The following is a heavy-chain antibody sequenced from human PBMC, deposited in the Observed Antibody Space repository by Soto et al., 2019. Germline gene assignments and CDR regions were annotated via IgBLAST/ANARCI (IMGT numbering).Heavy chain of an antibody. CDR2: IRNTPYGVTT. V-gene: IGHV3-49*04. CDR1: GFRFSEHA. Sequence: PGGSLRVSCNWSGFRFSEHAMTWVRQAPGKGLEWVGFIRNTPYGVTTDYAASVRGRFTISRDDSESIAYLQMNSLKTEDSGVYYCSRGSFGYYGPWGPGTLVTVSS. D-gene: IGHD2-2*03. J-gene: IGHJ5*02. CDR3: SRGSFGYYGP.